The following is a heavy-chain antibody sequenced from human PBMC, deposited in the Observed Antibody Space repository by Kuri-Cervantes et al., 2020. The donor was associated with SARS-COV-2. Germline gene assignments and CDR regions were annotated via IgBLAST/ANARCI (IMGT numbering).Heavy chain of an antibody. J-gene: IGHJ4*02. CDR3: ARDRGYCDGGGCYSTGFSFDY. Sequence: GGSLRLSCAASGFTFSSYGMHWVRQAPGKGLEWVAFIWYDGSNKYYADSVKGRFSVSRDNAENSLSLQMNSLTAGDTAVYYCARDRGYCDGGGCYSTGFSFDYWGQGALVTVSS. V-gene: IGHV3-33*01. CDR2: IWYDGSNK. D-gene: IGHD2-15*01. CDR1: GFTFSSYG.